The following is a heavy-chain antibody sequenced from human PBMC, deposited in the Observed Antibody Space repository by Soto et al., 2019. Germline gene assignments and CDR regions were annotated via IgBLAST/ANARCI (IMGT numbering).Heavy chain of an antibody. CDR2: IKQDGSEK. J-gene: IGHJ5*02. CDR1: GFTFSSYW. V-gene: IGHV3-7*01. CDR3: ARDLTRTIFGVVMREHWFDP. Sequence: GSLRLSCAASGFTFSSYWMSWVRQAPGKGLEWVANIKQDGSEKYYVDSVKGRFTISRDNAKNSLYLQMNSLRAEDTAVYYCARDLTRTIFGVVMREHWFDPWGQGTLVTVSS. D-gene: IGHD3-3*01.